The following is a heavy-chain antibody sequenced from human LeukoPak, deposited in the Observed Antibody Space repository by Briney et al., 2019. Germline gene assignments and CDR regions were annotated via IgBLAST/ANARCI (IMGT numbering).Heavy chain of an antibody. CDR2: ISGSGGST. V-gene: IGHV3-23*01. J-gene: IGHJ3*02. CDR3: ARALTAMVRGFAFDI. D-gene: IGHD3-10*01. Sequence: GGSLRLSCAASGFTFSSQTMSWVRQAPGKGLEWVSAISGSGGSTYYADSVKGRFTISRDNAKNSLYLQMNSLRAEDTAVYYCARALTAMVRGFAFDIWGQGTMVTVSS. CDR1: GFTFSSQT.